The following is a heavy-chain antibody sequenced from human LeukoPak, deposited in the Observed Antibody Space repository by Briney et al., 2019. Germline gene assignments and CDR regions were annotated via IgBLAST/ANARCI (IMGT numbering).Heavy chain of an antibody. V-gene: IGHV3-21*01. CDR3: ARVSSSWLYYFDY. D-gene: IGHD6-13*01. CDR1: GFTFSSYS. J-gene: IGHJ4*02. Sequence: GGSLRLSCAASGFTFSSYSMNRVRQAPGKGLEWVSSISSSSSYIYYADSVKGRFTISRDNAKNSLYLQMNSLRAEDTAVYYCARVSSSWLYYFDYWGQGTLVTVSS. CDR2: ISSSSSYI.